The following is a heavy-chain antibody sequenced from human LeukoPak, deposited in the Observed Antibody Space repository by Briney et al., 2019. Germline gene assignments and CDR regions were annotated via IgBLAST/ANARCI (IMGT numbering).Heavy chain of an antibody. CDR3: AKEGQLGRYYFDY. CDR1: GFTFSSYW. CDR2: ISYDGSNK. V-gene: IGHV3-30*18. J-gene: IGHJ4*02. Sequence: GGSLRLSCAASGFTFSSYWMSWVRQAPGKGLEWVAVISYDGSNKYYADSVKGRFTISRDNSKNTLYLQMNSLRAEDTAVYYCAKEGQLGRYYFDYWGQGTLVTVSS. D-gene: IGHD6-6*01.